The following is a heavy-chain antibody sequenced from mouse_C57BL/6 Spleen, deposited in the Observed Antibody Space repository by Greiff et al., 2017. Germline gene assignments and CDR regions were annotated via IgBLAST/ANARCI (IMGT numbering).Heavy chain of an antibody. Sequence: VQLQQSGPELVKPGASVKISCKASGYAFSSSWMNWVKQRPGKGLEWIGRIYPGDGDTNSNGKFKGKATLTADKSSSTAYMQLSSLTSEDSAVYFCAGLTTDYCGQGTTLTVSS. D-gene: IGHD1-1*01. J-gene: IGHJ2*01. V-gene: IGHV1-82*01. CDR2: IYPGDGDT. CDR3: AGLTTDY. CDR1: GYAFSSSW.